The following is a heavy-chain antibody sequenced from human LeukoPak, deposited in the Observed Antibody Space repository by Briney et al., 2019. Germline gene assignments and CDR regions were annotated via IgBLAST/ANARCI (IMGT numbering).Heavy chain of an antibody. Sequence: EASVKVSCKASGGTFSSYAISWVRQAPGQGLEWMGGIIPIFGTANYAQKFQGRVTITADESTSTAYMELSSLRSEDTAVYYCARVRGIAAAGPHDYWAREPWSPSPQ. CDR3: ARVRGIAAAGPHDY. J-gene: IGHJ4*02. CDR2: IIPIFGTA. V-gene: IGHV1-69*13. CDR1: GGTFSSYA. D-gene: IGHD6-13*01.